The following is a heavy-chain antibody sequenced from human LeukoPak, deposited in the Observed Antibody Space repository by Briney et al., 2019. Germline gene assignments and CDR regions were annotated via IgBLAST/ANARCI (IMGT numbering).Heavy chain of an antibody. CDR2: ISGSGGST. V-gene: IGHV3-23*01. Sequence: GGSLRLSCVASGFTFSSYAMSWVRQAPGKGLEWVTAISGSGGSTYYADSVKGRFTISRDNSKNPLYLQMNSLRAEATAVYYCAKVDVWEMITFGGVDYWGQGTLVTVSS. J-gene: IGHJ4*02. D-gene: IGHD3-16*01. CDR1: GFTFSSYA. CDR3: AKVDVWEMITFGGVDY.